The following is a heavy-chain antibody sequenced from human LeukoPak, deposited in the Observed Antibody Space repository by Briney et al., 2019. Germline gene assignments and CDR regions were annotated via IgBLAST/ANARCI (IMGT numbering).Heavy chain of an antibody. D-gene: IGHD1-1*01. J-gene: IGHJ4*02. Sequence: GESLRLSCAASGFTFNNYWLHWVRQVPGKGLMWVSRINGDGNNVNYADSVKGRFTISRGNAKNTLHLQMNGLRAEDTAVYYCAAGPAGNGHLSSYWGQGTRVTVSS. CDR1: GFTFNNYW. V-gene: IGHV3-74*01. CDR2: INGDGNNV. CDR3: AAGPAGNGHLSSY.